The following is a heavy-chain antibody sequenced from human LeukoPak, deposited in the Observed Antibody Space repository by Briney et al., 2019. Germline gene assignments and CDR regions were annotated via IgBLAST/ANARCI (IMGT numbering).Heavy chain of an antibody. V-gene: IGHV4-59*08. J-gene: IGHJ6*02. CDR3: ARLSGYYGSGSSPYGMDV. D-gene: IGHD3-10*01. CDR2: IYYSGST. Sequence: SETLSLTCTVSGGSISSYYWSWIRQPPGKGLEWIGYIYYSGSTNYNPSLKSRVTISVDTSKNQFSLKLSSVTAADTAVYYCARLSGYYGSGSSPYGMDVWGQGTTVTVSS. CDR1: GGSISSYY.